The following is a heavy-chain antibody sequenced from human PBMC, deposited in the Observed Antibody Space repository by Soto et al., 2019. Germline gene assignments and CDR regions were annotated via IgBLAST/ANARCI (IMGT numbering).Heavy chain of an antibody. V-gene: IGHV1-18*01. J-gene: IGHJ4*02. CDR2: ISAYNGNT. Sequence: QVQLVQSGAEVKKPGASVKVSCKASGYTFTSYGITWVRQAPGQGLEWMGWISAYNGNTNYAQKLQGRVTMTTYTSKSTDYMDLRRLRSDDADVYCCASSDSRPQDFDFWGQGTLVTVSS. CDR3: ASSDSRPQDFDF. CDR1: GYTFTSYG. D-gene: IGHD6-13*01.